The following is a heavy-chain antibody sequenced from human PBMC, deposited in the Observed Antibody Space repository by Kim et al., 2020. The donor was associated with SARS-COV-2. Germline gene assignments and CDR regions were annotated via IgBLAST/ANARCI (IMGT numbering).Heavy chain of an antibody. CDR2: INPNSGGT. CDR1: GYTFTGYY. V-gene: IGHV1-2*02. J-gene: IGHJ5*02. CDR3: ARVNFGEDNGFDP. Sequence: ASVKVSCKASGYTFTGYYMHWVRQAPGQGLEWMGWINPNSGGTNYAQKFQGRVTMTRDTSISTAYMELSRLRSDDTAVYYCARVNFGEDNGFDPWGQGTLVTVSS. D-gene: IGHD3-3*01.